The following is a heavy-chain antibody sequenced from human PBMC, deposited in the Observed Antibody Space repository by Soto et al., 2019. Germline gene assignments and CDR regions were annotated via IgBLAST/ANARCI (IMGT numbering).Heavy chain of an antibody. J-gene: IGHJ6*03. CDR3: ARRGRGFGELFYYCYMAV. D-gene: IGHD3-10*01. V-gene: IGHV3-64*01. Sequence: EVQLVESGGGLVQPGGSLRLSCAASGFTFSSYAMHWVRQAPGKGLEYVSAISSNGGSTYYANSVKCRFTISRDNSKNALYLQMGSLRAEDMAVYYCARRGRGFGELFYYCYMAVWGKGTTVTVSS. CDR2: ISSNGGST. CDR1: GFTFSSYA.